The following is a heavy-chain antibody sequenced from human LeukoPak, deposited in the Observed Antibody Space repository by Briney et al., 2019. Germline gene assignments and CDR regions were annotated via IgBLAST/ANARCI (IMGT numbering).Heavy chain of an antibody. D-gene: IGHD1-26*01. CDR3: ATDRKVGAWDPRFNY. CDR2: IRQDDSEK. CDR1: GFTFSDYW. J-gene: IGHJ4*02. Sequence: GGSLRLSCSASGFTFSDYWMMWVRQAPGKGLEWVGNIRQDDSEKNYVDSVKGRFTISRDNAKSSLYLQMNSLRAGDTAIYYCATDRKVGAWDPRFNYWGQGTLVTVSS. V-gene: IGHV3-7*01.